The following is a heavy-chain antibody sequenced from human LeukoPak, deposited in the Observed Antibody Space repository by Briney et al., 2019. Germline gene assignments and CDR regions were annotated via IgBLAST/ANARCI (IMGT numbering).Heavy chain of an antibody. CDR3: ARELAAAGSIYYFDY. Sequence: ASVKVSCKASGYTFTSCYMHWVRQAPGQGLEWMGIINPSGGSTSYAQKFQGRVTMTRDMSTSTVYMELSSLRSEDTAVYYCARELAAAGSIYYFDYWGQGTLVTVSS. V-gene: IGHV1-46*01. D-gene: IGHD6-13*01. CDR1: GYTFTSCY. J-gene: IGHJ4*02. CDR2: INPSGGST.